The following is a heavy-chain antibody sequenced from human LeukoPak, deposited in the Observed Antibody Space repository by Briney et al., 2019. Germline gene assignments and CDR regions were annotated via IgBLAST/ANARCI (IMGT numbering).Heavy chain of an antibody. CDR2: ISYDGSNK. V-gene: IGHV3-30*18. D-gene: IGHD5-18*01. CDR3: AKDHGYSYLSYYFDY. CDR1: GFTFSSYG. Sequence: GGSLRLSCAASGFTFSSYGMHWVRQAPGKGLEWVAVISYDGSNKYYADSVKGRFTISRGNSKNTLYLQMNSLRAEDTAVYYCAKDHGYSYLSYYFDYWGQGTLVTVSS. J-gene: IGHJ4*02.